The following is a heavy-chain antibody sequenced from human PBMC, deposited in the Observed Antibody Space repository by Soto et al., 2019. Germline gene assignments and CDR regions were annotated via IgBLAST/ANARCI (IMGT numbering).Heavy chain of an antibody. Sequence: ASVKVSCKASGYTFTSYGISWVRQAPGQGLEWMGWISAYNGNTNYAQKLQGRVTMTTDTSTSTAYMELRSLRSDDTAVYYCAVDDMVTCWRENIEDYYYYGMDLWGQGTTVTVSS. D-gene: IGHD2-21*02. V-gene: IGHV1-18*04. CDR3: AVDDMVTCWRENIEDYYYYGMDL. CDR1: GYTFTSYG. CDR2: ISAYNGNT. J-gene: IGHJ6*02.